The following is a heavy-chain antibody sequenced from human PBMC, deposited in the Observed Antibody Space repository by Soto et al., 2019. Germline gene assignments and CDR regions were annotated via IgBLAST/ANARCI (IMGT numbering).Heavy chain of an antibody. J-gene: IGHJ4*02. V-gene: IGHV3-64*04. CDR2: ISTNGGST. D-gene: IGHD3-22*01. CDR3: ARDYYKYYDSSGYYRSPAY. CDR1: GFTFSSYA. Sequence: GGSLRLSCSASGFTFSSYAMHWVRQAPGKGLEYVSSISTNGGSTHYAGSVKGRFTISRDNSRNTLFLQMNSLRAEDTAVYYCARDYYKYYDSSGYYRSPAYWGQGTLVTVSS.